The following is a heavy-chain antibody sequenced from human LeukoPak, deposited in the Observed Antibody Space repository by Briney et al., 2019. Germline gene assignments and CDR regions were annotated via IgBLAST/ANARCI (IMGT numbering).Heavy chain of an antibody. V-gene: IGHV3-9*03. D-gene: IGHD3-22*01. J-gene: IGHJ4*02. CDR2: ISWNSGSI. CDR3: AKGSDSSRYYWVLLSFFDD. Sequence: PARSLRLSCAPSGFTFDDYATHWVRQAQGKGMEWVSGISWNSGSIGYADSVKGRFTISRDNAKHSLYLQRNSGRADDMALYYCAKGSDSSRYYWVLLSFFDDWGEGTLVTV. CDR1: GFTFDDYA.